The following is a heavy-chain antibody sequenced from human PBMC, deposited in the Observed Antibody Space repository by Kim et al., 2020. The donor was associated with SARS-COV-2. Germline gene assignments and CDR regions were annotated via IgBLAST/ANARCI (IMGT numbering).Heavy chain of an antibody. J-gene: IGHJ3*02. Sequence: GGSLRLSCAASGFIFSDYYMPWIRQAPGKGLEWVSYISCNRYYTNYADSVKGRFTISRDDAKNSLYLQMNSLRAEDTAVYYCASDLLAISIGAIDIWGLGTMLTVSS. CDR3: ASDLLAISIGAIDI. CDR2: ISCNRYYT. CDR1: GFIFSDYY. V-gene: IGHV3-11*06. D-gene: IGHD3-22*01.